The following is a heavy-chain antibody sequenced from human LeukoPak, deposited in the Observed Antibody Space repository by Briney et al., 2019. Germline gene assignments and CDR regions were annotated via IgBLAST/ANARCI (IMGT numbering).Heavy chain of an antibody. V-gene: IGHV1-69*05. D-gene: IGHD4-17*01. J-gene: IGHJ5*02. Sequence: SVKVSCKTSGGTFNNSAISWVRQAPGQGLEWLGGIMPLFGTAGYAQKFHGRVTITKDESTRTVYLELTSLTSDDTAVYYCARDVHGDYGSGWFDPWGQGTLVSVSS. CDR2: IMPLFGTA. CDR1: GGTFNNSA. CDR3: ARDVHGDYGSGWFDP.